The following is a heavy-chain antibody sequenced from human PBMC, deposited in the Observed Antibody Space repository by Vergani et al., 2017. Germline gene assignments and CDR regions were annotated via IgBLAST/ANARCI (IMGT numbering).Heavy chain of an antibody. CDR2: ISYDGSNK. CDR1: GFTFSSYG. D-gene: IGHD3-10*01. V-gene: IGHV3-30*18. CDR3: AKDSEALLLWFGEGLGN. J-gene: IGHJ1*01. Sequence: QVQLVESGGGVVQPGRSLRLSCAASGFTFSSYGMHWVRQAPGKGLEWVAVISYDGSNKYYADSVKGRFTISRDNSKNTLYLQMNSLRAEDTAVYYCAKDSEALLLWFGEGLGNWGQGTLVTVSS.